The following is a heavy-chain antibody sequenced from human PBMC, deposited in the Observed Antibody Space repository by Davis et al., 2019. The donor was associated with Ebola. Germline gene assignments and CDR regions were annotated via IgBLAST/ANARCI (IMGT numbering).Heavy chain of an antibody. J-gene: IGHJ3*02. V-gene: IGHV1-45*02. D-gene: IGHD2-2*01. CDR2: ITPFNGNT. CDR1: GYTFTYRY. CDR3: VSDIVVVPAAPDAFDI. Sequence: AASVKVSCKASGYTFTYRYLHWVRQAPGQALEWMGWITPFNGNTNYAQKFQDRVTITRDRSMSTAYMELSSLRSEDTAMYYCVSDIVVVPAAPDAFDIWGQGTMVTVSS.